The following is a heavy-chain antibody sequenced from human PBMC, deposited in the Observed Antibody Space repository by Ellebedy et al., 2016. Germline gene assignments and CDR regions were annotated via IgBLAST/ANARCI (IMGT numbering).Heavy chain of an antibody. V-gene: IGHV3-23*01. CDR1: GFTFSNDA. Sequence: GESLKISXAASGFTFSNDALNWVRQAPGKGLEWVSVISASGDSTNYADSVKGRFTISRDNSKSTLYLQMNSLRAEDTAVYFCVKNKYCSSINCYGDAFDFWGQGTLVTVSS. J-gene: IGHJ3*01. CDR3: VKNKYCSSINCYGDAFDF. D-gene: IGHD2-2*01. CDR2: ISASGDST.